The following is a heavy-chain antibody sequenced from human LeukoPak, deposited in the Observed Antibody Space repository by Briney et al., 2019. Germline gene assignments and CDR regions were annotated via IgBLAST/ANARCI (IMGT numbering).Heavy chain of an antibody. Sequence: SQTPSLTCAISGDSVSGNSAVAWNWLRQSPSRGLEWLGRTYYMSKWNNDYAMSVKSRITIKPDTSKNQFSLHLNPVTPEDTAVYYCARGRNSGFDYCGQGTLVTVSS. CDR3: ARGRNSGFDY. J-gene: IGHJ4*02. D-gene: IGHD2/OR15-2a*01. CDR2: TYYMSKWNN. V-gene: IGHV6-1*01. CDR1: GDSVSGNSAVA.